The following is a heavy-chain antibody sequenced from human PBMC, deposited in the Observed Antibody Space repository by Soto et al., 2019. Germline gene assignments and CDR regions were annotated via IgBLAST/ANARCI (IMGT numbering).Heavy chain of an antibody. J-gene: IGHJ4*02. CDR1: GGSVVSVTYY. CDR3: KKPYTGNIDY. V-gene: IGHV4-61*01. Sequence: SETLSLTWTVSGGSVVSVTYYWCWIRQPPGKGLEWIGYIYYSGSTNYNPSLKSRVTISVDTSKNQFSLKLSSVTAADTAVYYCKKPYTGNIDYWGQRTVLPVSA. CDR2: IYYSGST.